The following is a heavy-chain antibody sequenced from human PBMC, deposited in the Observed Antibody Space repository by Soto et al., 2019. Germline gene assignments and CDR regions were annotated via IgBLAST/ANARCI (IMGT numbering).Heavy chain of an antibody. D-gene: IGHD2-2*01. V-gene: IGHV3-21*01. CDR2: ISSSSTYI. J-gene: IGHJ4*02. CDR1: GFTFRSYS. Sequence: EVQLVESGGGLVKPGGSLRLSCAASGFTFRSYSMNWVRQAPGKGLEWVSSISSSSTYIYYADSVKGRFTISRDNAKNSLYLQMNSLRAEDTAVYYCARDREKYCSSTSCPFDYWGQGTLVTVSS. CDR3: ARDREKYCSSTSCPFDY.